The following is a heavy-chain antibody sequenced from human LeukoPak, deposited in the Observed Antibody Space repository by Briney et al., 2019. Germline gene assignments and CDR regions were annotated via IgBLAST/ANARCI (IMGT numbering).Heavy chain of an antibody. V-gene: IGHV3-21*01. J-gene: IGHJ6*03. CDR1: GFTFSNYN. CDR2: IASSGTYT. CDR3: ARDPYSGNYGTYYYYYMDV. Sequence: GGSLRFSCADSGFTFSNYNMNWVRKAPGKAMEWVSSIASSGTYTFYADSVKGRFTISRDNAKNSLYLQMDSLGPEDTAVYYCARDPYSGNYGTYYYYYMDVWGKGTTVTISS. D-gene: IGHD1-26*01.